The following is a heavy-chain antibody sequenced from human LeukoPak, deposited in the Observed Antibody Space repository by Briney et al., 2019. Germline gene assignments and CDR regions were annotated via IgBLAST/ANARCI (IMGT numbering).Heavy chain of an antibody. D-gene: IGHD5-12*01. CDR2: IIPILGIA. CDR3: ARDWSTKDGYNYFDY. CDR1: GGTFSSYA. J-gene: IGHJ4*02. Sequence: SVKVSCKASGGTFSSYAISWVRQAPGQGLEWMGRIIPILGIANYAQKFQDRVTITADKSTSTAYMELSSLRSEDTAVYYCARDWSTKDGYNYFDYWGQGTLVTVSS. V-gene: IGHV1-69*04.